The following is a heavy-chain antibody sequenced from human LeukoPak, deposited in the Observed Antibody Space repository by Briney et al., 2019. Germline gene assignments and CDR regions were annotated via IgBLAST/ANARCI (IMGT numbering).Heavy chain of an antibody. Sequence: GGSLRLSCVASGFTFRLYAMSWVRQAPGKGLEWVSFIIGDGDRAYYADSVKGRFTISRHSSKNTMYLQMNSLRAEDTAMYYCATSAGEDFDHWGQGTLVTVSS. D-gene: IGHD3-10*01. CDR2: IIGDGDRA. CDR1: GFTFRLYA. CDR3: ATSAGEDFDH. J-gene: IGHJ4*02. V-gene: IGHV3-23*01.